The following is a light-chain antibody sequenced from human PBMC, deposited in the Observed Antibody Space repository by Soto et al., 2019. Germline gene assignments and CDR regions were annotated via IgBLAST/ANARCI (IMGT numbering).Light chain of an antibody. CDR3: QQRSKWPLT. V-gene: IGKV3D-20*02. CDR1: QSVSSSY. J-gene: IGKJ5*01. Sequence: EIVMTQSPATVSVSPGERATLSCRASQSVSSSYLAWYQQKPGQAPRLLIYDASDRATGIPPRFGGSGSGTDFTLTISSLEPEDFAVYYCQQRSKWPLTFGQGTRLEIK. CDR2: DAS.